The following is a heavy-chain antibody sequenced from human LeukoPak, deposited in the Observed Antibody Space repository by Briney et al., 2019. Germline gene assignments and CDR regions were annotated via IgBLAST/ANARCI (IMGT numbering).Heavy chain of an antibody. CDR2: IYYSGST. Sequence: SETLSLTCTVSGGSISSYYWSWIRQPPGKGLEWIGYIYYSGSTNYNPSLKSRVTISVDTSKNQFSLKLSSVTAADTAVYYCNRIAANYDDAFDIWGQGTMVTVSP. CDR1: GGSISSYY. J-gene: IGHJ3*02. V-gene: IGHV4-59*08. D-gene: IGHD6-6*01. CDR3: NRIAANYDDAFDI.